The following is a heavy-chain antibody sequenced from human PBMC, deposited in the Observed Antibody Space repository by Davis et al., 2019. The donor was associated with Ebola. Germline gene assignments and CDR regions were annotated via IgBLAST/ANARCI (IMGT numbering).Heavy chain of an antibody. CDR2: IKSGSSTK. V-gene: IGHV3-48*04. D-gene: IGHD4-17*01. J-gene: IGHJ1*01. Sequence: GESLKISCAASGFTFDNYGMNWVRQAPGKGLEWVSYIKSGSSTKYYADSVKGRFTISRDNAENSLYLQMNSLRAEDTAVYYCARDRLGWMDQGDYVAPKYFQYWGQGTLVTVSS. CDR1: GFTFDNYG. CDR3: ARDRLGWMDQGDYVAPKYFQY.